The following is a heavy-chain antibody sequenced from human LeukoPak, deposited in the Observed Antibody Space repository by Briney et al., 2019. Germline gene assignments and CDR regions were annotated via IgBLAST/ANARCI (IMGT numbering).Heavy chain of an antibody. V-gene: IGHV3-30-3*01. CDR2: ISYDGSNK. J-gene: IGHJ4*02. CDR3: ARDHGKTYYDFWSGYYPLDY. D-gene: IGHD3-3*01. Sequence: GGSLRLSCAASGFTFSSYAMHWVRQAPGKGLEWVAVISYDGSNKYYADSVKGRFTISRDNAKNSLYLQMNSLRAEDTAVYYCARDHGKTYYDFWSGYYPLDYWGQGTLVTVSS. CDR1: GFTFSSYA.